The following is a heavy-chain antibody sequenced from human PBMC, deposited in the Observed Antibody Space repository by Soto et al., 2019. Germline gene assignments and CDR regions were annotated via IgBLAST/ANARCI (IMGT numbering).Heavy chain of an antibody. CDR3: ARPTVLVPAAFYALDV. J-gene: IGHJ6*02. D-gene: IGHD2-2*01. V-gene: IGHV1-18*04. CDR2: ISAYNGNT. CDR1: GYTFTSYG. Sequence: ASVKVSCKASGYTFTSYGISWVRQAPGQGLEWMGWISAYNGNTNYAQKLQGRVTMTTDTSTSTAYMELRSLRSDDTAVYYCARPTVLVPAAFYALDVWGQGTTVTVSS.